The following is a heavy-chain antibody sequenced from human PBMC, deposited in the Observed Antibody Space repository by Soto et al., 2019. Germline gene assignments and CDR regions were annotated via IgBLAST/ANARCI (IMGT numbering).Heavy chain of an antibody. CDR3: AKYGCSSTSCQCDY. V-gene: IGHV3-23*01. CDR2: ISGSGAYT. J-gene: IGHJ4*02. D-gene: IGHD2-2*01. Sequence: EVQLLESGGGSVKPGGSLRLSCAASGFTFSSYAMTWVRQAPGKGLEWVSAISGSGAYTYYANSVKGRFTISRDNSKNTLNPQLNSLRAEDTAVYYCAKYGCSSTSCQCDYWGQGTRVTVSS. CDR1: GFTFSSYA.